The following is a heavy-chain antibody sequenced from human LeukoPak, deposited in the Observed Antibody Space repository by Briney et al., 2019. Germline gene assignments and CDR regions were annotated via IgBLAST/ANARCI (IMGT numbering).Heavy chain of an antibody. V-gene: IGHV4-59*01. CDR1: GGSISSYY. D-gene: IGHD1-26*01. Sequence: SETLSLTCTVSGGSISSYYWSWIRQPPGKGLEWIGYIYYSGSTNYNPSLKSRVTISVDTSKNQFSLKLSSVTAADTAVYYCARRGSLGSYHAYFDYWGQGALVTVSS. CDR3: ARRGSLGSYHAYFDY. CDR2: IYYSGST. J-gene: IGHJ4*02.